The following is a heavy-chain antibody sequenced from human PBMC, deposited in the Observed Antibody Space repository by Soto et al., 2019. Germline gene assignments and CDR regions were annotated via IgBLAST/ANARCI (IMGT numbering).Heavy chain of an antibody. Sequence: QVQLQESGPGLVKPSQTLSLTCSVSGVVTFSGSYYWSWIRQHPGKGLECLGYIFNSGSAYYNPSLKSRVTISIDTSKDEFSLTVNSVTAADTAVYFCARGYSGYDYNFDFWGQGISVTVSS. CDR2: IFNSGSA. D-gene: IGHD5-12*01. V-gene: IGHV4-31*03. J-gene: IGHJ4*02. CDR1: GVVTFSGSYY. CDR3: ARGYSGYDYNFDF.